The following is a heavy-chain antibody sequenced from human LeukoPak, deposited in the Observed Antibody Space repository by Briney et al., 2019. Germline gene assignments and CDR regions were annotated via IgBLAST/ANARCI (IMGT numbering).Heavy chain of an antibody. D-gene: IGHD3-9*01. J-gene: IGHJ4*02. Sequence: APVKVSCKASGYTFTSYAMHWVRQAPGQRLEWMGWINAGNGNTKYSQKFQGRVTITRDTSASTAYMELSSLRSEDTAVYYCARGGSVLRYFDWLGGYFDYWGQGTLVTVSS. CDR3: ARGGSVLRYFDWLGGYFDY. CDR2: INAGNGNT. CDR1: GYTFTSYA. V-gene: IGHV1-3*01.